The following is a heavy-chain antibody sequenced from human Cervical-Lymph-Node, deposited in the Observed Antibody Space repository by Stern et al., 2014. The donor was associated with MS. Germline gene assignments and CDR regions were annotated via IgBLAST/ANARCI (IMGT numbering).Heavy chain of an antibody. J-gene: IGHJ4*02. V-gene: IGHV3-30*18. CDR3: AKDASTNYFRFFFDG. CDR2: ISYEVSTK. CDR1: GFLFRSFA. D-gene: IGHD3-9*01. Sequence: VQLVESGGGVVQPGRSLRLSCAASGFLFRSFAMHWVRHSPGKGLECVAGISYEVSTKYYVDSVKGRFTISRDNSKNTMYLQMNSLRPEDTALYYCAKDASTNYFRFFFDGWGQGALVTVSS.